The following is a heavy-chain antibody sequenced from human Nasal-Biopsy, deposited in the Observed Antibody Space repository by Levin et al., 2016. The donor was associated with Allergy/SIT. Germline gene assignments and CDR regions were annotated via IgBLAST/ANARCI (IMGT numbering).Heavy chain of an antibody. Sequence: SETLSLTCSVSGDLLSRTGYYWGWIRQSPGGGLEWIASIYYSGSTYYNPSLQSRATISVDTSRNQFSLRLTSVTAADTGVYYCARHWNTPFVTGDWYFDLWGRGTLVTVSS. J-gene: IGHJ2*01. CDR2: IYYSGST. D-gene: IGHD1-1*01. CDR3: ARHWNTPFVTGDWYFDL. V-gene: IGHV4-39*01. CDR1: GDLLSRTGYY.